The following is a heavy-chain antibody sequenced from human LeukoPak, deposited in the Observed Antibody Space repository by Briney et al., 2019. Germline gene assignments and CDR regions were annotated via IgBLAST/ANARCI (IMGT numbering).Heavy chain of an antibody. CDR3: AARLVTYCGGDCYSYYFDY. V-gene: IGHV3-23*01. CDR2: ISGSGGST. J-gene: IGHJ4*02. CDR1: GFTFSNYW. Sequence: GGSLRLSCAASGFTFSNYWMHWVRQAPGKGLEWVSAISGSGGSTYFADSVKGRFTISRDNSKNTLYLQMNSLRAEDTAVYYCAARLVTYCGGDCYSYYFDYWGQGTLVTVSS. D-gene: IGHD2-21*02.